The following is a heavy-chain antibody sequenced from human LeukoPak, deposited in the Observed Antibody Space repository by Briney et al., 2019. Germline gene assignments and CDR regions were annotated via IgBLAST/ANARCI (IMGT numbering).Heavy chain of an antibody. CDR2: INSDGSDT. D-gene: IGHD3-10*01. V-gene: IGHV3-74*01. J-gene: IGHJ5*02. Sequence: GGSLRLSCAASGFTFSSYWMHWVRQAPGKGLVWVSRINSDGSDTSYADSVKGRFTISRDNAKNTLYLQMNSLRPEDTAVYYCARALGEAWFDPWGQGTLVTVSS. CDR1: GFTFSSYW. CDR3: ARALGEAWFDP.